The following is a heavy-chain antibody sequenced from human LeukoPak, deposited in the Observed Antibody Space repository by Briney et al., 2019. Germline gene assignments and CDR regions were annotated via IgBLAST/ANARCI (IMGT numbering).Heavy chain of an antibody. Sequence: TGGSLRLSCAASGFTFSSYGMHWVRQAPGKGLEWVAFIRYDGSNKYYADSVKGRFTISRDNSKNTLYLQMNSLRAEDTAVYYCAKDRYCSSTSCYGGYRFDPWGQGTLVTVSS. CDR2: IRYDGSNK. CDR3: AKDRYCSSTSCYGGYRFDP. J-gene: IGHJ5*02. CDR1: GFTFSSYG. V-gene: IGHV3-30*02. D-gene: IGHD2-2*01.